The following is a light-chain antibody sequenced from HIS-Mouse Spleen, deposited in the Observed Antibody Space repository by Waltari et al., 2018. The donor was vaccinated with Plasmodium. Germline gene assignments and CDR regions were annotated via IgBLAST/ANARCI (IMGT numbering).Light chain of an antibody. V-gene: IGLV1-47*01. J-gene: IGLJ3*02. CDR1: SSHIGSNY. CDR3: AAWDDSLSGRV. Sequence: QSVLTQPPSASGTPGQRVTISCSGSSSHIGSNYVYWYQPLPGTAPKHLIYRNKPRPSGVPDRFSGSQSGTSASLAISGLRSEDEADYYCAAWDDSLSGRVFGGGTKLTVL. CDR2: RNK.